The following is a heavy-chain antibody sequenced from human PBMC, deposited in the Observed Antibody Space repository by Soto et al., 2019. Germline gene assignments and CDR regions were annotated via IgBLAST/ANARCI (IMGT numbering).Heavy chain of an antibody. D-gene: IGHD1-26*01. CDR2: ISGSGGST. J-gene: IGHJ4*02. CDR1: GFTFSSYA. V-gene: IGHV3-23*01. Sequence: EVQLLESGGGLVQPGGSLRLSCAASGFTFSSYAMRWVRQAPGKGLEWVSAISGSGGSTYYADSVKGRFTISRDNSKNPLYLQMNSLRAEDTAVYYCARRGSGSYYDYLGQGTLVTVSS. CDR3: ARRGSGSYYDY.